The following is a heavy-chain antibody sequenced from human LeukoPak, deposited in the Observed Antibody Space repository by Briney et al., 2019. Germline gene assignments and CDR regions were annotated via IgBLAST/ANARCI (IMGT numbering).Heavy chain of an antibody. CDR3: ARAQISGYYYYKDV. D-gene: IGHD3-10*01. CDR1: GGSISSYY. Sequence: SETLSLTCTVSGGSISSYYWSWIRQPPGKGLEWIGYIYYSGSTNYNPSLKSRVTISVDTSKNQFSLKLSSVTAADTAVYYCARAQISGYYYYKDVWGKGTTVTVSS. CDR2: IYYSGST. V-gene: IGHV4-59*01. J-gene: IGHJ6*03.